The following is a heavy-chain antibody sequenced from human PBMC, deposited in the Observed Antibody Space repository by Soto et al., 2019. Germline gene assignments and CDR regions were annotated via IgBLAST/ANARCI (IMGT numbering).Heavy chain of an antibody. J-gene: IGHJ4*02. Sequence: ASVKVSCKASGYTFTSYGISWVRQAPGQGLEWMGWISAYNGNTNYAQKLQGRVTMTTDTSTSTAYMELRSLRSDDTAVYYCARDLIAVAMYYFDYWGKGTLVTVAS. V-gene: IGHV1-18*01. CDR2: ISAYNGNT. CDR3: ARDLIAVAMYYFDY. CDR1: GYTFTSYG. D-gene: IGHD6-19*01.